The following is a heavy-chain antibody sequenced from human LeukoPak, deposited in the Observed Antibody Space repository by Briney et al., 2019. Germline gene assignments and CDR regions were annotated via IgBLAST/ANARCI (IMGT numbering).Heavy chain of an antibody. V-gene: IGHV4-34*01. CDR3: TSRNYYDSSGYYYFDY. Sequence: PSETLSLTCADYGGSFNDYYWSWIRQPPGKGLEWIGEINHSGSTNYNPSLKSRVTISVDTSKNQFSLKLSSVTAADTAVYYCTSRNYYDSSGYYYFDYWGRGTLVTVSS. D-gene: IGHD3-22*01. J-gene: IGHJ4*02. CDR2: INHSGST. CDR1: GGSFNDYY.